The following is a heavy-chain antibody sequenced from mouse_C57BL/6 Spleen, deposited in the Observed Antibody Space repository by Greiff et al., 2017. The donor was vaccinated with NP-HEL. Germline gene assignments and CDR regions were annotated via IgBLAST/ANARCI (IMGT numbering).Heavy chain of an antibody. J-gene: IGHJ4*01. CDR2: ISSGGDYI. V-gene: IGHV5-9-1*02. Sequence: EVKLMESGEGLVKPGGSLKLSCAASGFTFSSYAMSWVRQTPEKRLEWVAYISSGGDYIYYADTVKGRFTISRDNARNTLYLQMSSLKSEDTAMYYCTRGDDFSAMDYWGQGTSVTVSS. CDR1: GFTFSSYA. CDR3: TRGDDFSAMDY.